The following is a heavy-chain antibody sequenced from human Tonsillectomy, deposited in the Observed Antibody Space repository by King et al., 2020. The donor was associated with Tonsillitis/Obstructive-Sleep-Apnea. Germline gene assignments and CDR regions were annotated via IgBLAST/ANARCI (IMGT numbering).Heavy chain of an antibody. CDR3: ARGRPLYCSSSSCYPGGSFDY. D-gene: IGHD2-2*01. CDR1: GGSISSGGYY. J-gene: IGHJ4*02. Sequence: VKLVESGPGLVKPSQTLSLTCTVSGGSISSGGYYWTWIRQHPGKGLQWIGYIYYSGSTYYNPSLKSRVTISVDTSKNQFSLKLSSVTAADTAVFYCARGRPLYCSSSSCYPGGSFDYWGQGTLVTVSS. V-gene: IGHV4-31*03. CDR2: IYYSGST.